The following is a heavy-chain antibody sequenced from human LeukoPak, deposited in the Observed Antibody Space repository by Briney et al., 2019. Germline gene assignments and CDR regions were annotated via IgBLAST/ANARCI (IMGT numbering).Heavy chain of an antibody. D-gene: IGHD3-22*01. CDR1: GYTFTSYY. Sequence: ASVKVSCKASGYTFTSYYMHWVRQAPGQGLEWMGIINPSGGSTSYAQKFQGRVTMTRDMSTSTVYMELSSLRAEDTAVYYCAKSLYDSSGYWFRGAFDIWGQGTMVTVSS. J-gene: IGHJ3*02. CDR3: AKSLYDSSGYWFRGAFDI. V-gene: IGHV1-46*01. CDR2: INPSGGST.